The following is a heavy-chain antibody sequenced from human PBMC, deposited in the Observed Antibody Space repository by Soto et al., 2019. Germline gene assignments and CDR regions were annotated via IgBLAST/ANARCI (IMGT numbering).Heavy chain of an antibody. CDR3: ARHYSSGSRSWCDP. V-gene: IGHV4-39*01. J-gene: IGHJ5*02. CDR2: IYYSGST. Sequence: SETLSLTCSVSGGSINSSSYFWGWVRQPPGKGLEWIGSIYYSGSTYYNPSLRSRVTISVDTSKNQFSLKLSSVTAADTAVFYCARHYSSGSRSWCDPWGQGTRTTVS. D-gene: IGHD6-19*01. CDR1: GGSINSSSYF.